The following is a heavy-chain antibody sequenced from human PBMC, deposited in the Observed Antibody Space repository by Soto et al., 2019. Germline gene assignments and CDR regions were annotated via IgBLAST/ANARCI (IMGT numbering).Heavy chain of an antibody. CDR2: ISAYNGNT. J-gene: IGHJ3*02. V-gene: IGHV1-18*01. D-gene: IGHD6-13*01. Sequence: GASVKVSCKASGYTFTSYGISWVRQAPGQGLEWMGWISAYNGNTNYAQKLQGRVTMTTDTSTSTAYMELRSLRSDDTAVYYCARDGGMRSSWYVGDAFDIWGQGTMGTVSS. CDR1: GYTFTSYG. CDR3: ARDGGMRSSWYVGDAFDI.